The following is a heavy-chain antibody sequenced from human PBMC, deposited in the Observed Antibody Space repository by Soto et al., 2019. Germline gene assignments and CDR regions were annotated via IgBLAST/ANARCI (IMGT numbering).Heavy chain of an antibody. J-gene: IGHJ4*02. D-gene: IGHD2-15*01. Sequence: SETLSITCTVSGGSISSGGYYWSWIRQHPGKGLEWIGYIYYSGSTYYNPSLKSRVTISVDTSKNQFSLKLSSVTAADTAVYYCASRYCSGGSCYLPNWGQGTLVTVSS. CDR2: IYYSGST. CDR3: ASRYCSGGSCYLPN. V-gene: IGHV4-31*03. CDR1: GGSISSGGYY.